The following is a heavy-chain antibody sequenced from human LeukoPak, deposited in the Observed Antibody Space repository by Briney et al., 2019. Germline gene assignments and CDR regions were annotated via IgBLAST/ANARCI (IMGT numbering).Heavy chain of an antibody. CDR2: INHSGST. D-gene: IGHD5-18*01. CDR3: ARKPYHYYYYYYMDV. CDR1: GGSFSGYY. V-gene: IGHV4-34*01. Sequence: SETLSLTCAVYGGSFSGYYWSWIRQPPEKGLEWIGEINHSGSTNYNPSLKSRVTISVDTSKNQFSLKLSSVTAADTAVYYCARKPYHYYYYYYMDVWGKGTTVTVSS. J-gene: IGHJ6*03.